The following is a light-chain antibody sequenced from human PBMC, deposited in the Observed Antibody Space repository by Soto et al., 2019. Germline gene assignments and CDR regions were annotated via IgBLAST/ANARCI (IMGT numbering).Light chain of an antibody. CDR2: KAS. V-gene: IGKV1-5*03. Sequence: DIQMTQSPSTLSASVGDRVTITCRASQSISTWLAWYQQKPGKAPKLLIYKASSLESGVPSRFSGCGSGTEFTLTISSLQPDDFATYYCQQYNTYPWTFGQGTKVEI. CDR1: QSISTW. CDR3: QQYNTYPWT. J-gene: IGKJ1*01.